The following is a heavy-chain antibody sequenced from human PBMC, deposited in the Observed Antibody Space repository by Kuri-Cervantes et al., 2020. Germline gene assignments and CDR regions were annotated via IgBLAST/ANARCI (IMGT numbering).Heavy chain of an antibody. CDR3: ASSVATTNDYYYYYYMDV. CDR1: GGSFSGYY. J-gene: IGHJ6*03. V-gene: IGHV4-34*01. D-gene: IGHD5-12*01. CDR2: INHSGST. Sequence: SQTLSLTCAVYGGSFSGYYWSWIRQPPGKGLEWIGEINHSGSTYYNPSLKSRVTISVDTSKNQFSLKLSSVTAADTAVYYCASSVATTNDYYYYYYMDVWGKGTTVTVSS.